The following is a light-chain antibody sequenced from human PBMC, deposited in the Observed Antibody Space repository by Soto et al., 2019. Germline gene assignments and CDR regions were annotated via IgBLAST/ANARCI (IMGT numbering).Light chain of an antibody. Sequence: ESVVATSPATLSVTPGDRAPLSCRANQSVRSNLAWYQQRPGQAPRLLIYGASTRATGIPARFSGSGSGTEFTLTISSLQSEDFALYYCPQYASPPSPFGEGTKVDIK. J-gene: IGKJ1*01. CDR2: GAS. CDR1: QSVRSN. V-gene: IGKV3-15*01. CDR3: PQYASPPSP.